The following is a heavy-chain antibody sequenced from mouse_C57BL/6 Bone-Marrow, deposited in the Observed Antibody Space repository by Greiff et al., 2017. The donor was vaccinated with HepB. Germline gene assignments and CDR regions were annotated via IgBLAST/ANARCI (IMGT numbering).Heavy chain of an antibody. CDR2: ISDGGSYT. Sequence: EVHLVESGGGLVKPGGSLKLSCAASGFTFSSYAMSWVRQTPEKRLEWVATISDGGSYTYYPDNVKGRFTISRDNAKNNLYLQMSHLKSEDTAMYYCAPLLRPKAMDYWGQGTSVTVSS. J-gene: IGHJ4*01. D-gene: IGHD1-2*01. CDR3: APLLRPKAMDY. CDR1: GFTFSSYA. V-gene: IGHV5-4*01.